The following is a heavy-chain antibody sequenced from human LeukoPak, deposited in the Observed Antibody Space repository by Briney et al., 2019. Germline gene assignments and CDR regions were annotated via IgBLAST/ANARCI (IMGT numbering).Heavy chain of an antibody. CDR1: GLTFSSNS. Sequence: GGSLRLSCADSGLTFSSNSMDWVRQAPGKGLEWVSSISSSSTYIYYADSVRGRFTISRDNAKKSLYLQMDSLRAEDTAVYFCARDRGYDYYYFDYWGQGTLVTVSS. J-gene: IGHJ4*02. V-gene: IGHV3-21*01. CDR3: ARDRGYDYYYFDY. CDR2: ISSSSTYI. D-gene: IGHD5-12*01.